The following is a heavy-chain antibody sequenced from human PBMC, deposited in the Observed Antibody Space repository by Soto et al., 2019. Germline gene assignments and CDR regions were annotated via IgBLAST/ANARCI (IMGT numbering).Heavy chain of an antibody. CDR3: ARMATSGALNWFDP. Sequence: ASVKVSCKASGYTFSNNDISWLRQAPGQGPEWMGWMNPNSANTGYAQKFRGRVTMTRNTSISTAYMELSSLRSDDTAIYYCARMATSGALNWFDPWGQGTLVTVSS. J-gene: IGHJ5*02. CDR1: GYTFSNND. CDR2: MNPNSANT. V-gene: IGHV1-8*01. D-gene: IGHD1-1*01.